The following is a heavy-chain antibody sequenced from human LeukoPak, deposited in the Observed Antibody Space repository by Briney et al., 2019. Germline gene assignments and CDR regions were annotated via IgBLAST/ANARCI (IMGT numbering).Heavy chain of an antibody. D-gene: IGHD3-3*01. V-gene: IGHV3-48*01. CDR3: VRGSLASGVVVYYYYYLDV. Sequence: GGSLRLSCAASGFNYSSYTMNWVRQAPGMGLEWLSYISASRGITYYADSVKGRFTISRDNAKDSLYLQMNSLRAEDTAVYYCVRGSLASGVVVYYYYYLDVWGKGTTVTVSS. J-gene: IGHJ6*03. CDR2: ISASRGIT. CDR1: GFNYSSYT.